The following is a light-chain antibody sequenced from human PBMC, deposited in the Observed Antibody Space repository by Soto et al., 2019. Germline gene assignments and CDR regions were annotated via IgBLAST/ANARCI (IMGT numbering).Light chain of an antibody. CDR1: SSDVGGYNC. CDR3: TSYTSSSTLEV. CDR2: DVS. V-gene: IGLV2-14*01. J-gene: IGLJ2*01. Sequence: QSALTQPASVSGSPGQSITISCTGTSSDVGGYNCVCWYQQHPGKAPKLMIYDVSYRPSGVSNRFSGSKSGNTASLTISGLQAEDEADYYCTSYTSSSTLEVFGGGTKLTVL.